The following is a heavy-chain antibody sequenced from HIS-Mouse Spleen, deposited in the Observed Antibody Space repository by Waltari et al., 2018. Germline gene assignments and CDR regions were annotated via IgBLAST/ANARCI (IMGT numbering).Heavy chain of an antibody. Sequence: QVQLQQWGAGLLKPSETLSLTCAVYGGSFSGYYLRWIRPPPGKGLEWIGEINHRGSTNYNPSLKSRVTISVDTSKNQFSLKLSSVTAADTAVYYCARGRSPATVTIGYYFDYWGQGTLVTVSS. CDR2: INHRGST. D-gene: IGHD4-17*01. V-gene: IGHV4-34*01. J-gene: IGHJ4*02. CDR1: GGSFSGYY. CDR3: ARGRSPATVTIGYYFDY.